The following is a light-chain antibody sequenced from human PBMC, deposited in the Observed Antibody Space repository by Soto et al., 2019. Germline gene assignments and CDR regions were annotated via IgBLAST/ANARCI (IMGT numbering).Light chain of an antibody. J-gene: IGLJ2*01. CDR1: SRDVGGYNY. CDR3: SSYTGSGTNTVV. CDR2: EVS. V-gene: IGLV2-14*01. Sequence: QSVLTQPASVSGSPGQSITISCTGTSRDVGGYNYVSWFQQHPAKAPKLIIFEVSNRPSDISNRFSGSKSVNTASLTISGLQAEDEADYYCSSYTGSGTNTVVFGGGTKVTVL.